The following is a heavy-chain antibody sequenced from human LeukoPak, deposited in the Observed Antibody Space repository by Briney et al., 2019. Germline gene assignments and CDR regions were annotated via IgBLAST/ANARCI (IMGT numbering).Heavy chain of an antibody. CDR2: IKQEGSEK. V-gene: IGHV3-7*03. CDR1: GFTFSSYW. J-gene: IGHJ3*02. Sequence: GGSLRLSCAVSGFTFSSYWMSWVRQAPGKGLEWVANIKQEGSEKTYVDSVKGRFTISRDNAQNSLYLQMNSLRAEDTAVYYCARVYSITSGKNAFDIWGQGTMVTVSS. D-gene: IGHD6-13*01. CDR3: ARVYSITSGKNAFDI.